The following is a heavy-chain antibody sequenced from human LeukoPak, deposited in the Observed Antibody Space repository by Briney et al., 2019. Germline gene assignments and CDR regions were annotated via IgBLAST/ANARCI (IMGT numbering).Heavy chain of an antibody. CDR2: VYYSGTT. D-gene: IGHD6-19*01. CDR1: GGSISLSYYF. CDR3: ARGTLYSGWSYYFDY. V-gene: IGHV4-39*07. Sequence: SETLSLTCSVSGGSISLSYYFWGWIRQPPGKALEWIGSVYYSGTTSYNPSLKSRVTISVDMSKNHFSLRLSSVTAADTAMYYCARGTLYSGWSYYFDYWGQGSQVTVSS. J-gene: IGHJ4*02.